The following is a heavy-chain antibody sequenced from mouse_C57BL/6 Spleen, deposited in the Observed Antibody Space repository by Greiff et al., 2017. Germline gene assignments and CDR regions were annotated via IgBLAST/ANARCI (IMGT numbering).Heavy chain of an antibody. CDR2: IHPNSGST. D-gene: IGHD1-1*01. CDR3: ARPTVGPSPYYYAMDY. Sequence: QVQLQQPGAELVKPGASVKLSCKASGYTFTSYWLHWVKQRPGQGLEWIGMIHPNSGSTNYNEKFQSKATLTVDKSSSTAYMQLSSLTSEDSAVYYCARPTVGPSPYYYAMDYWGQGTSVTVAS. CDR1: GYTFTSYW. J-gene: IGHJ4*01. V-gene: IGHV1-64*01.